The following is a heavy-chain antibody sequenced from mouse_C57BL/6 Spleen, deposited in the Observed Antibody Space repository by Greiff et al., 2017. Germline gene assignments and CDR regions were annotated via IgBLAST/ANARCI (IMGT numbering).Heavy chain of an antibody. J-gene: IGHJ4*01. CDR1: GYTFTSYW. Sequence: VKLQQPGAELVRPGSSVKLSCKASGYTFTSYWMHWVKQTPIKGLEWIGNIDPSDSETHYNQKFKDKATLTVDKSSSTAYMQLSSLTSEDSAVYYCARDTTVWAMDYWGQGTSVTVSS. D-gene: IGHD1-1*01. V-gene: IGHV1-52*01. CDR2: IDPSDSET. CDR3: ARDTTVWAMDY.